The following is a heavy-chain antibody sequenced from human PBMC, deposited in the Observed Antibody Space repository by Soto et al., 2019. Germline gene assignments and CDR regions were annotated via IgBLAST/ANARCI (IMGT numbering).Heavy chain of an antibody. CDR2: VSYSGKT. CDR1: GGSITPYY. V-gene: IGHV4-59*07. CDR3: ARQQYTVDTAFDV. Sequence: QVQLQELGPGLVKTSDTLSLTCTVSGGSITPYYWSWIRQPPGEGLEWIGYVSYSGKTGYNPSLKSRVSMSIDTSKNEFSLKLTSLTAADAATYYCARQQYTVDTAFDVWGQGTTVAVSS. D-gene: IGHD4-17*01. J-gene: IGHJ3*01.